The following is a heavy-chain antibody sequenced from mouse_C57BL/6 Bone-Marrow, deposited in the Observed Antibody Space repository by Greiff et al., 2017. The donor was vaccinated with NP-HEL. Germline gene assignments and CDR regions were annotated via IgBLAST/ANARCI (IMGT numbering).Heavy chain of an antibody. J-gene: IGHJ1*03. CDR3: TTYPGDGYFDV. Sequence: EVQLQQSGAELVRPGASVKLSCTASGFNIKDDYMHWVKQRPEQGLEWIGWIDPENGDTEYASKFQGKATITADTSSNTAYLKLSSLTAEDTAVYDCTTYPGDGYFDVWGTGTTVTVSS. V-gene: IGHV14-4*01. CDR2: IDPENGDT. CDR1: GFNIKDDY.